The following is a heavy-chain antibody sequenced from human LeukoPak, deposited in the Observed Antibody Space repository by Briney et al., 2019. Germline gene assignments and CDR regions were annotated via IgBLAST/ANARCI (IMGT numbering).Heavy chain of an antibody. CDR2: ISAYNGNT. V-gene: IGHV1-18*01. CDR3: ARLIPSGSYYEDY. Sequence: ASVKVSCKASGGTFSSYAISWVRQAPGQGLEWMGWISAYNGNTNYAQKLQGRVTMTTDTSTSTAYMELRSLRSDDTAVYYCARLIPSGSYYEDYWGQGTLVTVSS. J-gene: IGHJ4*02. CDR1: GGTFSSYA. D-gene: IGHD1-26*01.